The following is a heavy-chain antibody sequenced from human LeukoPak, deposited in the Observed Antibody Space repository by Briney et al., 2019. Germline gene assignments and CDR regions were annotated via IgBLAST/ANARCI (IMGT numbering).Heavy chain of an antibody. CDR1: GFTFSSYS. CDR3: AREGYSSSWYYGMDV. D-gene: IGHD6-13*01. J-gene: IGHJ6*02. CDR2: ISSSSSYI. V-gene: IGHV3-21*01. Sequence: LGGSLRLSCAASGFTFSSYSMNWVRQAPGKGLEWVSSISSSSSYIYYADSVKGRFTISRDNAKNSLYLQMNSLRAEDTAVYYCAREGYSSSWYYGMDVWGQGTTVTVSS.